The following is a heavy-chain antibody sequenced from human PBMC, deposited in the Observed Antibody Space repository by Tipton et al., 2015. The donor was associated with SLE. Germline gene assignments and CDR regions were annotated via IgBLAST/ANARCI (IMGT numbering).Heavy chain of an antibody. J-gene: IGHJ4*02. V-gene: IGHV3-74*01. CDR2: IYTDGSRI. D-gene: IGHD2-15*01. CDR1: GFTFSNFW. Sequence: SLRLSCVASGFTFSNFWMHWVRQAPGKGLVWVSRIYTDGSRIHYADSVKGRFTISRDNAKNTLYLEMSSLRAEDTAVYYCNTFTVVAGIRRDCWGQGTLVTVSS. CDR3: NTFTVVAGIRRDC.